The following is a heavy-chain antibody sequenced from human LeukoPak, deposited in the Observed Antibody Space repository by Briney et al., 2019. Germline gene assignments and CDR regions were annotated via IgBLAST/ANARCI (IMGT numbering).Heavy chain of an antibody. J-gene: IGHJ6*02. D-gene: IGHD3-9*01. Sequence: PSETLSLTCAVYGGSFSGYYWSWIRQPPGKGLEWIGEINHSGSTNYNPSLKSRVTISVDTSKNQFSLKLSSVTAADTAVYYCARGTYYDILTGYNYYYYGMDVWGQGTTVTVSS. CDR3: ARGTYYDILTGYNYYYYGMDV. CDR2: INHSGST. V-gene: IGHV4-34*01. CDR1: GGSFSGYY.